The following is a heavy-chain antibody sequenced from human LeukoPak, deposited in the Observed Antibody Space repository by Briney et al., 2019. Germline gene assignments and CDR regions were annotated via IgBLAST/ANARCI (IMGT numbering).Heavy chain of an antibody. J-gene: IGHJ5*02. Sequence: GGSLRLSCAASGFTFGSYAMSWVRQAPGKGLEWVSDINGSGGSTYYTDSVKGPFTISRDNSKNTLYLQMNSLRAEDTAIYYCAKKYTTGLDPWGQGTLVTVSS. CDR3: AKKYTTGLDP. V-gene: IGHV3-23*01. CDR2: INGSGGST. CDR1: GFTFGSYA. D-gene: IGHD4-17*01.